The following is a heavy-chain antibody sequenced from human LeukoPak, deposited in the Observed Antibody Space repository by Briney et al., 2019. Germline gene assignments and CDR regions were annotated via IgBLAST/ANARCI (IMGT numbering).Heavy chain of an antibody. CDR1: GYTFTGYY. Sequence: GASVNVSCTASGYTFTGYYMHWVRQAPGRGLEWMGWINPNSGGTNYAQKFQGRVTMTRDTSISTAYMELSRLRSDDTAVYYCARSSVLLVAETALFDYWGQGTLVTVSS. V-gene: IGHV1-2*02. CDR3: ARSSVLLVAETALFDY. D-gene: IGHD2-15*01. CDR2: INPNSGGT. J-gene: IGHJ4*02.